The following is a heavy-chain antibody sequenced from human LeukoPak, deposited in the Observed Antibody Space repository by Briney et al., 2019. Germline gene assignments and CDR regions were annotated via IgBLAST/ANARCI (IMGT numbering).Heavy chain of an antibody. CDR1: GGTFSGYA. CDR3: ARGALQLWLSGGFDY. V-gene: IGHV1-69*04. J-gene: IGHJ4*02. CDR2: IIPILGIA. Sequence: ASVKVSCKASGGTFSGYAISWVRQAPGQGLEWMGRIIPILGIANYAQKFQGRVTITADKSTSTAYMELSSLRSEDTAVYYCARGALQLWLSGGFDYWGQGTLVTVSS. D-gene: IGHD5-18*01.